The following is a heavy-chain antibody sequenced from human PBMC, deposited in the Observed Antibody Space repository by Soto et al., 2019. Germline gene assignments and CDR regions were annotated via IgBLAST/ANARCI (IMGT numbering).Heavy chain of an antibody. J-gene: IGHJ4*02. D-gene: IGHD3-22*01. CDR3: ARDPPSYYYDSSGYGRFDY. CDR2: ISAYNGNT. V-gene: IGHV1-18*01. CDR1: GYTFNSYG. Sequence: ASVKVCCKASGYTFNSYGISWVRQEHGQGLEWMGWISAYNGNTNYAQKLQGRVTMTTDTSTSTAYMELRSLRSDDTAVYYCARDPPSYYYDSSGYGRFDYWGQGTLVTVSS.